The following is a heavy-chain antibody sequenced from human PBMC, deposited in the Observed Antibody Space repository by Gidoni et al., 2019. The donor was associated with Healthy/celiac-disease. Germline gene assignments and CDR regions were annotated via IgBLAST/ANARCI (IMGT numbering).Heavy chain of an antibody. J-gene: IGHJ4*02. CDR2: IYSGGST. CDR1: AFNVSSNY. Sequence: EVQMVESGGGLIQPGGSLRLCCAASAFNVSSNYMTWVRQAPGKGVAWVSVIYSGGSTYYADSVTGRFTISRDTSKNTLSLQMNSLRAEDTAVYYCARFEGSGSYLALDYWGQGTLVTVSS. V-gene: IGHV3-53*01. D-gene: IGHD3-10*01. CDR3: ARFEGSGSYLALDY.